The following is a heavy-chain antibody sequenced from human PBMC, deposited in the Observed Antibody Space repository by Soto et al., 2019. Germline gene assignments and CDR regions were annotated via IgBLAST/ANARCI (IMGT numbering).Heavy chain of an antibody. Sequence: PSQSMSLACTVSGRSLVSGYWGWVRQPPGKGLEWIGYISHNGNTNYNPSVKSRVTLSVDTPKSRFSLRLSSVTTADTAVYYCAGLRGYAGSPIDYWGQGTLVTVSS. V-gene: IGHV4-59*01. J-gene: IGHJ4*02. D-gene: IGHD5-12*01. CDR2: ISHNGNT. CDR1: GRSLVSGY. CDR3: AGLRGYAGSPIDY.